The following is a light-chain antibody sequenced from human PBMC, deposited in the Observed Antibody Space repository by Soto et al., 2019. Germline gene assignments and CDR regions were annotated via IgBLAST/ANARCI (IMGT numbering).Light chain of an antibody. J-gene: IGKJ5*01. CDR1: QSVSSSY. Sequence: EIVLTQSPGTLSLSPGDRATLSCRASQSVSSSYLAWYQQKPGQAPRLLTYGASSRATGIPDRFSGGGSGTDFTLTVTRLEPEDFAVYYCQQYGSSITFGQGTRWRL. V-gene: IGKV3-20*01. CDR2: GAS. CDR3: QQYGSSIT.